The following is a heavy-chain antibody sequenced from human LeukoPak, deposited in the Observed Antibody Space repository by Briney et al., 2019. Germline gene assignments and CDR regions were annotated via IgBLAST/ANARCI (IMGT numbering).Heavy chain of an antibody. CDR3: ARGRTVTIFGVVIISNYYYYYYMDV. V-gene: IGHV1-8*01. J-gene: IGHJ6*03. CDR2: MNPNSGNT. D-gene: IGHD3-3*01. CDR1: GYTFTSYD. Sequence: ASVKVSCKASGYTFTSYDINWVRQATGQGLEWMGWMNPNSGNTGYAQKFQGRVTMTRNTSISTAYMELSSLRSEDTAVYYRARGRTVTIFGVVIISNYYYYYYMDVWGKGTTVTVSS.